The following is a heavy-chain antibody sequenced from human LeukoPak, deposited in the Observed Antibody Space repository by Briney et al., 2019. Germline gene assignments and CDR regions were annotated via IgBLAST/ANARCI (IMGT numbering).Heavy chain of an antibody. CDR2: INPNSGGT. V-gene: IGHV1-2*02. CDR1: GYTFTGYY. J-gene: IGHJ4*02. CDR3: ARPNRYGSGSYYKC. D-gene: IGHD3-10*01. Sequence: ASVKVSCKASGYTFTGYYMHWVRQAPGQGLEWMGWINPNSGGTNYAQKFQGRVTMTRDTSISTAYMELSRLRSDDTAVYYCARPNRYGSGSYYKCWGQGTLVTVSS.